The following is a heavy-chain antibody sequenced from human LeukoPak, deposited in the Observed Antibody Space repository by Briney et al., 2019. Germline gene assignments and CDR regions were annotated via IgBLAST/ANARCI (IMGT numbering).Heavy chain of an antibody. V-gene: IGHV4-38-2*02. J-gene: IGHJ5*02. D-gene: IGHD4-23*01. CDR2: IYHSGNT. CDR3: ARDFYGGNVYNWFDP. Sequence: SETLSLTCTVSGYSISSGYYWGWIRQPPGKGLEWIGSIYHSGNTYYNPSLKSRVTISVDTSKNQFSLKLSSVSAADTAVYYCARDFYGGNVYNWFDPWGQGTLATVSS. CDR1: GYSISSGYY.